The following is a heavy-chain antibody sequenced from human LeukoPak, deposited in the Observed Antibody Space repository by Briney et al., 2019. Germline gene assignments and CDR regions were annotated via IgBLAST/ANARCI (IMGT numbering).Heavy chain of an antibody. CDR1: GGTFSSYA. J-gene: IGHJ5*02. V-gene: IGHV1-8*02. Sequence: ASVKVSCKASGGTFSSYAISWVRQATGQGLEWMGWMNPNSGNTGYAQKFQGRVTMTRDTSITTVYMKLSSLTSEDTAVYYCARLTLNWFDPWGQGTLVTVSS. CDR2: MNPNSGNT. D-gene: IGHD4-23*01. CDR3: ARLTLNWFDP.